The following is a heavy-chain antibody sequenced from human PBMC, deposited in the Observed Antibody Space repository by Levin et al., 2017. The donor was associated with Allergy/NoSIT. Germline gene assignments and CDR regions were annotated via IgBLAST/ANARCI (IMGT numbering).Heavy chain of an antibody. V-gene: IGHV1-8*01. Sequence: GESLKISCKASGYTFTSYDINWVRQATGQGLEWMGWMNPNSGNTGYAQKFQGRVTMTRNTSINTAYMELSSLRSEDTAVYYCARGPATWFDPWGQGTLVTVSS. CDR2: MNPNSGNT. J-gene: IGHJ5*02. CDR1: GYTFTSYD. CDR3: ARGPATWFDP.